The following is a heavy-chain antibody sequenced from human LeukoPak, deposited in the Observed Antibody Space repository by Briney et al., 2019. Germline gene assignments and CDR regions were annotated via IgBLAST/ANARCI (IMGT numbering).Heavy chain of an antibody. D-gene: IGHD4-17*01. J-gene: IGHJ4*02. CDR1: GFAFSSYG. V-gene: IGHV3-30*18. Sequence: PGGSLRLSCAAPGFAFSSYGMHWVRQAPSKGLEWVAVISYDGSNKYYADSVKGRFTISRDNSKNTLYLQMNSLRAEDTAVYYCAKAQDGDYVDYWGQGTLVTVSS. CDR3: AKAQDGDYVDY. CDR2: ISYDGSNK.